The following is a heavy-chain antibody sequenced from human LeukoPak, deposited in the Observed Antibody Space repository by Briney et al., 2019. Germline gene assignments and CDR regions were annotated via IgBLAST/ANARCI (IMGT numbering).Heavy chain of an antibody. V-gene: IGHV3-13*01. D-gene: IGHD6-13*01. Sequence: GGSLRLSCAASGFTFSSYWMHWVRQAAGEGLEWVSAIGTAGDTYYPGSVKGRFTISRENAKNSLYLQMNSLRAGDTAVYYCARGGRGSSWFDNWGQGTLVTVSS. CDR1: GFTFSSYW. CDR2: IGTAGDT. J-gene: IGHJ4*02. CDR3: ARGGRGSSWFDN.